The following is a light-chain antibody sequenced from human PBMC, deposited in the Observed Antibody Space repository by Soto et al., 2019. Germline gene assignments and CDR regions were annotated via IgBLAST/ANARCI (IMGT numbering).Light chain of an antibody. V-gene: IGKV1-5*03. Sequence: DIQMTQSPSTLSASVGDRVTITCRASQSINNWLAWYQQKPGKAPKLLIYKASNLDIKVPSRFSGSGSGTEFTLTISSLHPDDFETYYCHKYDTYWTFGQGTKVEIK. J-gene: IGKJ1*01. CDR1: QSINNW. CDR2: KAS. CDR3: HKYDTYWT.